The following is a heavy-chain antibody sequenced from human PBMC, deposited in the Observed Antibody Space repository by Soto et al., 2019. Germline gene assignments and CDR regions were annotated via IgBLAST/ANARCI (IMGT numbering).Heavy chain of an antibody. D-gene: IGHD1-1*01. V-gene: IGHV3-53*01. CDR1: GFTVSTNY. J-gene: IGHJ4*02. CDR3: ARGGGAQSVTTDY. CDR2: IYYDGGT. Sequence: EVQLVQSGGGLIQTGGSLRLSCAVSGFTVSTNYMSWVRQAPGKGLEWVSVIYYDGGTYYIDSVKGRFTSSRDNSKNTLYLQMNSLRAEDTAVYYCARGGGAQSVTTDYWGQGTLVTVSS.